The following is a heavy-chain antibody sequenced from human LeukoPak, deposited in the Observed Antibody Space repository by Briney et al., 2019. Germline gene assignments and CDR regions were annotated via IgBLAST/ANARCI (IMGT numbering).Heavy chain of an antibody. CDR2: ISSSSSTI. D-gene: IGHD1-26*01. V-gene: IGHV3-48*04. J-gene: IGHJ4*02. CDR1: GFTFSSYS. Sequence: GGSLRLSCAASGFTFSSYSMNWVRQAPGKGLEWVSYISSSSSTIYYADSVKGRFTISRDNAKNSLYLQMNSLRAEDTAVYYCARDGAVGATNYWGQGTLDTVSS. CDR3: ARDGAVGATNY.